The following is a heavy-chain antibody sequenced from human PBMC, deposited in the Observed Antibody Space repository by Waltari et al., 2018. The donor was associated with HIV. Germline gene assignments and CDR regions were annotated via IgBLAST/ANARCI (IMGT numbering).Heavy chain of an antibody. CDR1: GFTVSSNY. V-gene: IGHV3-53*02. D-gene: IGHD6-19*01. Sequence: EVQLVETGGGLIQPGGSLRLSCAASGFTVSSNYMSWVRQAPGKGLEWVSIMYSGGSTYYADSVKGRFTISRDSSKNTVYLQMNSLRAEDTAVYYCAREGSRGWRSDMDVWGQGTTVTVSS. CDR2: MYSGGST. J-gene: IGHJ6*02. CDR3: AREGSRGWRSDMDV.